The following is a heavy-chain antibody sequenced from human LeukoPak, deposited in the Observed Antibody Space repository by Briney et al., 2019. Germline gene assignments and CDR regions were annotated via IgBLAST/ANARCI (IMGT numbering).Heavy chain of an antibody. D-gene: IGHD7-27*01. V-gene: IGHV3-11*04. CDR1: GFTFSDYY. CDR2: ISSSGSTI. Sequence: KTGGSLRLSCAASGFTFSDYYMSWIRQAPGKGLEWVSYISSSGSTIYYADSVKGRFTISRDNAAKSVYLQMTSLRAEDTALYYCARVPFRNWGSGHRNFFDYWGQGTLVSVSS. J-gene: IGHJ4*02. CDR3: ARVPFRNWGSGHRNFFDY.